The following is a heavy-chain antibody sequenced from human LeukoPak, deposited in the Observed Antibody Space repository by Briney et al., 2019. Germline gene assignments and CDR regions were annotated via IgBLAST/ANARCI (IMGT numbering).Heavy chain of an antibody. D-gene: IGHD3-3*01. CDR2: IYHRGST. Sequence: SETLSLTCTVSGYSISSGYYWGWIRQPPGKGLEWVSSIYHRGSTYYNPSLRSRVTISLDRSKKKFSLKLTSVTAADTAVYFCARGAEYYAIWRGYAGYSDYWGQGISVTVSS. CDR1: GYSISSGYY. CDR3: ARGAEYYAIWRGYAGYSDY. V-gene: IGHV4-38-2*02. J-gene: IGHJ4*02.